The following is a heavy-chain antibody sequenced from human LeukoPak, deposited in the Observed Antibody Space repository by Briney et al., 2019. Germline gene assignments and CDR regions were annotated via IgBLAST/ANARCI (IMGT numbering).Heavy chain of an antibody. CDR2: IYSGGST. CDR3: ARDRDSCGYDY. CDR1: GFTVSSNY. D-gene: IGHD5-18*01. Sequence: GGSLRLSCAASGFTVSSNYMSWVRQAPGKGLEWVSVIYSGGSTYYADSVKGRFTISRDNSKNTLYLQMNSLRAEDTAVYYCARDRDSCGYDYWGQGTLVTVSS. J-gene: IGHJ4*02. V-gene: IGHV3-66*01.